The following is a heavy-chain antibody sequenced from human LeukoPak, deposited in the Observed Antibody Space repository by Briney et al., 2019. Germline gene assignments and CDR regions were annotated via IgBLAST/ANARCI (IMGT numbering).Heavy chain of an antibody. J-gene: IGHJ4*02. CDR2: ISTSSSYI. V-gene: IGHV3-21*01. CDR3: ARGRQNSGSYLDY. CDR1: GFTFSRNS. Sequence: PGGSLRLSCAASGFTFSRNSMNWVRQAPGKGLEWVSSISTSSSYIYYADSVKGRFTISRHNAKNSLYLQMNSLRAEDTAVYYCARGRQNSGSYLDYWGQGTLVTVSS. D-gene: IGHD1-26*01.